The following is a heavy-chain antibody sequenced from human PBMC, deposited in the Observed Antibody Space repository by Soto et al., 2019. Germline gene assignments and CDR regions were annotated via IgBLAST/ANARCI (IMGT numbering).Heavy chain of an antibody. D-gene: IGHD6-6*01. CDR3: ARGRQLGGFLSSNNWFDP. J-gene: IGHJ5*02. CDR2: TYYRSKWYN. Sequence: SQTLPLTCAISGDSVSSNSAAWNWIRQSPSRGLEWLGRTYYRSKWYNDYAVSVKSRITINPDTSKNQFSLQLNSVTPEDTAVYYCARGRQLGGFLSSNNWFDPWGQGTLVTVSS. CDR1: GDSVSSNSAA. V-gene: IGHV6-1*01.